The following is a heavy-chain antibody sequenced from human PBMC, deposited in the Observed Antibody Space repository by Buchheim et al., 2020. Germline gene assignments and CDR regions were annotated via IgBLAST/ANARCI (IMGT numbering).Heavy chain of an antibody. D-gene: IGHD6-6*01. CDR1: GGSFSGYY. V-gene: IGHV4-34*01. CDR3: ARSFGIAARRIDY. CDR2: INHSGST. Sequence: QVQLQQWGAGLLKPSETLSLTCAVYGGSFSGYYWSWIRQPPGKGLEWIGEINHSGSTNYNPSLKNRVTISVDTSKNQFSMKLSSVTAADTAVYYCARSFGIAARRIDYWGQGTL. J-gene: IGHJ4*02.